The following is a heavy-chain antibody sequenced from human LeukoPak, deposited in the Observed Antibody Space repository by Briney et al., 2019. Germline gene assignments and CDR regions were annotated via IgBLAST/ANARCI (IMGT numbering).Heavy chain of an antibody. CDR1: GFTFSSYV. CDR3: ARDSRRVGATGGSDY. CDR2: ISHDGFI. V-gene: IGHV3-74*01. J-gene: IGHJ4*02. Sequence: GGSLRLSCETAGFTFSSYVMHWVRRTPGKGLVWVSRISHDGFISYADSVKGRFTISRDNAKNSLYLQLNSLRADDTAVYYCARDSRRVGATGGSDYWGQGTLVTVSS. D-gene: IGHD1-26*01.